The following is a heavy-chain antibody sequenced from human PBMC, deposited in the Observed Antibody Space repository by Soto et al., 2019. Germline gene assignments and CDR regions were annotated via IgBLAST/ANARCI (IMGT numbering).Heavy chain of an antibody. D-gene: IGHD2-15*01. CDR1: GFTFSGST. CDR3: TRLVLGSVVY. J-gene: IGHJ4*02. CDR2: IRSKANSYAT. V-gene: IGHV3-73*02. Sequence: EVQLVESGGGLVQPGGSLKLSCAASGFTFSGSTMHWVRQASGKGLEWVGRIRSKANSYATAYAASVKGRFTISRDDSKNTAYLQMHSLKPEDTAVYYCTRLVLGSVVYWGQGTLVTVSS.